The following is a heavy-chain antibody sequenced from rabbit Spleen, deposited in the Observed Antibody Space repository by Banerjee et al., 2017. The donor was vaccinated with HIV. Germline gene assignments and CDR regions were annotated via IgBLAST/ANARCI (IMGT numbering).Heavy chain of an antibody. V-gene: IGHV1S45*01. Sequence: QEQLVESGGGLVQPGGSLKLSCKASGFTLSSSYYMCWVRQAPGKGLEWIGCIYAGSSGSTYYASWAKGRFTISKTSSTTVTLQMTSLTAADTATYFCARDNTGRAAYAYEDYYFNLWGPGTLVTVS. CDR1: GFTLSSSYY. CDR2: IYAGSSGST. CDR3: ARDNTGRAAYAYEDYYFNL. J-gene: IGHJ4*01. D-gene: IGHD6-1*01.